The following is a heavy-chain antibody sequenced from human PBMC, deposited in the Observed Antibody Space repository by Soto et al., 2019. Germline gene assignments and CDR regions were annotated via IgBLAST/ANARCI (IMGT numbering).Heavy chain of an antibody. J-gene: IGHJ5*02. CDR3: AKDRWLWQQLGRKTNGGWFDP. D-gene: IGHD6-13*01. CDR1: GFTFISYA. V-gene: IGHV3-23*01. Sequence: PGGSLRLSCAASGFTFISYAMSWVRQAPGKGLEWVSAISGSGGSTYYADSVKGRFTISRDNSKNTLYLQMNSLRAEDTAVYYCAKDRWLWQQLGRKTNGGWFDPWAREPWSPSPQ. CDR2: ISGSGGST.